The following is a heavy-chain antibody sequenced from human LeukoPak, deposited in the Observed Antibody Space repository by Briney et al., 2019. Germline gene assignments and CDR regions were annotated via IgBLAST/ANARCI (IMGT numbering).Heavy chain of an antibody. J-gene: IGHJ4*02. CDR3: ARDRYYGSGDFDY. CDR1: GFSFSSYE. V-gene: IGHV3-48*03. D-gene: IGHD3-10*01. CDR2: ISSSGSTI. Sequence: PGGSLRLSCAASGFSFSSYEMNWVRQAPGKGLEWVSYISSSGSTIYNADPVKGRFTISRDNAKNSLHLQMNSLRGEDTAVYYCARDRYYGSGDFDYWGQGTLVTVSS.